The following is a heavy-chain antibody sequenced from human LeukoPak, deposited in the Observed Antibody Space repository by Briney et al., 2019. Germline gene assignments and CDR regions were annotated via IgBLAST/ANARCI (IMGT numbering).Heavy chain of an antibody. V-gene: IGHV1-69*04. D-gene: IGHD2-2*02. J-gene: IGHJ4*02. CDR3: ARDRRVGTSCYSS. Sequence: ASVKVSCKASGGTFISYTISWVRQAPGQGLEWMGRIIPILGIANCAQTFQGRGTITADKSTSTAYMELSSPRSEGTAVYYCARDRRVGTSCYSSWGQGTLVTVSS. CDR1: GGTFISYT. CDR2: IIPILGIA.